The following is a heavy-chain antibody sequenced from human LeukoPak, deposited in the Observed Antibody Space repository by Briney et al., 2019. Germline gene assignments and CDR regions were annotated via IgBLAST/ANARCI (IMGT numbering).Heavy chain of an antibody. CDR2: MNPNSGNT. D-gene: IGHD5-24*01. CDR3: ARGRRWRQRDRWFDP. Sequence: ASVKVSCKASGYTFTSYDINWVRQATGQGLEWMGWMNPNSGNTGYAQKFQGRVTMTRNTSISTAYMELSSLRSEDTAVYYCARGRRWRQRDRWFDPWGQGTLVTVSS. V-gene: IGHV1-8*01. CDR1: GYTFTSYD. J-gene: IGHJ5*02.